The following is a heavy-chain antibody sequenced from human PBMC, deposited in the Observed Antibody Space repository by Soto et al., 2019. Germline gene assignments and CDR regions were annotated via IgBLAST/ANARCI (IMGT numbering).Heavy chain of an antibody. J-gene: IGHJ6*02. D-gene: IGHD6-6*01. CDR1: GGSISSYY. CDR3: AREKFEYSSLYYYYYGMDV. V-gene: IGHV4-59*01. CDR2: IYYSGST. Sequence: QVQLQESGPGLVKPSETLSLTCTVSGGSISSYYWSWIRQPPGKGLEWIGYIYYSGSTNYNPSLKSRGTISVATSKYQFSLKLSSVTAADTAVYYCAREKFEYSSLYYYYYGMDVWGQGTTVTVSS.